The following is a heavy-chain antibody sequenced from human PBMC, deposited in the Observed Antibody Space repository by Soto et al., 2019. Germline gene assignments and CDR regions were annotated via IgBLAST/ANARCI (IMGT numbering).Heavy chain of an antibody. Sequence: QVQLVQSGAEVKKPGASVKVSCKASGYTFSSYAISWVRQAPGQGLEWMGGIIPIFGTANYAQKFQGRVTITADESTSTAYMELSSLRSEDTAVYYCARASGGSSSWYYYGMDVWGQGTTVTVSS. CDR1: GYTFSSYA. V-gene: IGHV1-69*01. CDR3: ARASGGSSSWYYYGMDV. CDR2: IIPIFGTA. J-gene: IGHJ6*02. D-gene: IGHD6-6*01.